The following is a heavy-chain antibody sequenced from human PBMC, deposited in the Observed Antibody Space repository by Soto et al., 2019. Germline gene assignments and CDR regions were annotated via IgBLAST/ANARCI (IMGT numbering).Heavy chain of an antibody. CDR3: ARDRAYGSLDY. J-gene: IGHJ4*02. Sequence: QVRLVQSGAEVKKPGSSMKVSCKASGGSFNSDSMTWVRQAPGQGLEWMGRILPLFAKTTYAQQFQGRVTITADKATSTVYMELNSLTSPDTAVYYCARDRAYGSLDYWGQGTRVAVSS. V-gene: IGHV1-69*08. D-gene: IGHD3-16*01. CDR1: GGSFNSDS. CDR2: ILPLFAKT.